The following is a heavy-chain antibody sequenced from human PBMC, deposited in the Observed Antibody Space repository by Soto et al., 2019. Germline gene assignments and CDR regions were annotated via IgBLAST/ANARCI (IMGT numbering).Heavy chain of an antibody. V-gene: IGHV4-59*01. J-gene: IGHJ4*02. Sequence: SETLSLTCTVSGGSISSYYWSWIRQPPGKGLEWIGYIYYNGSTYYNPSLKSRVTISVDTSKNQFSLKLSSVTAADTAVYYCARVVWFGESYYFDYWGQGTLVTVSS. CDR2: IYYNGST. CDR3: ARVVWFGESYYFDY. CDR1: GGSISSYY. D-gene: IGHD3-10*01.